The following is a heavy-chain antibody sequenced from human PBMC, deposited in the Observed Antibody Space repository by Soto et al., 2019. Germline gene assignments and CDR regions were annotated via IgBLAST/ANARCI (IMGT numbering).Heavy chain of an antibody. D-gene: IGHD2-21*02. CDR3: ASPSFDCGGDCYYFDN. CDR2: INHDGST. J-gene: IGHJ4*02. V-gene: IGHV4-34*01. CDR1: GGSFSGYY. Sequence: SETLSLTCAVYGGSFSGYYWSWIRQSPEKGLEWIGEINHDGSTNYNPSLKSRVTISVDTSKNQFSLKLNSVTAADTAVYYCASPSFDCGGDCYYFDNWGQGTLVTVS.